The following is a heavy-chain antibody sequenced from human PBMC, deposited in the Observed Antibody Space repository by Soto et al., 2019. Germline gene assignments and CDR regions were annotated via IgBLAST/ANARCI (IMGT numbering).Heavy chain of an antibody. D-gene: IGHD5-18*01. Sequence: ASVKVSCKASGYTLTGYYMHWVRPAPGQGLEWMGWINPNSGGTNYAQKFQGWVTMTRDTSISTAYMELSRLRSDDTAVYYCARDRSGYSYGYAWGQGTLVSVSS. CDR3: ARDRSGYSYGYA. CDR2: INPNSGGT. J-gene: IGHJ4*02. V-gene: IGHV1-2*04. CDR1: GYTLTGYY.